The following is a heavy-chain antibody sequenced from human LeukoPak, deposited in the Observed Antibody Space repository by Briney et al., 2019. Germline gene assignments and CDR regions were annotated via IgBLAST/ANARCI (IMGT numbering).Heavy chain of an antibody. CDR2: INPSGGST. CDR3: ARNYGDRNKALWG. V-gene: IGHV1-46*01. Sequence: GASVKVSFKASGYTFTSYYIHWVRLAPGQGLEWMGIINPSGGSTSYAQKVQGRVSMTSYMSKTPIYLYLHSLRSVAAAAYYCARNYGDRNKALWGWGQGTLVTVSS. CDR1: GYTFTSYY. D-gene: IGHD4-17*01. J-gene: IGHJ4*02.